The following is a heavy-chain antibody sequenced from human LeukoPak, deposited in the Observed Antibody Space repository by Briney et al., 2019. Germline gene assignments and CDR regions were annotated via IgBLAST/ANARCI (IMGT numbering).Heavy chain of an antibody. CDR1: GFTFSDYY. V-gene: IGHV4-30-2*01. Sequence: LRLSCAASGFTFSDYYMSWIRQPPGKGLEWIGYIYHSGSTFYNPSLKSRVTISLDRSKNQFSLKLTSVTAADTAVYYCARGGGSPPDYWGQGTLVTVSS. J-gene: IGHJ4*02. CDR2: IYHSGST. D-gene: IGHD1-26*01. CDR3: ARGGGSPPDY.